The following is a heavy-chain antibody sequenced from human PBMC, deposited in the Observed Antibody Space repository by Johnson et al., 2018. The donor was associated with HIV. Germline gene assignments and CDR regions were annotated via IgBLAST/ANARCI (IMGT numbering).Heavy chain of an antibody. J-gene: IGHJ3*02. D-gene: IGHD1-26*01. CDR3: ASSWDNAFDI. V-gene: IGHV3-30*04. CDR1: GFTFSSYA. CDR2: ISYDGSNK. Sequence: QVQLVESVGGVVQPGRSLRLSCAASGFTFSSYAMHWVRQAPGKGLEWVAVISYDGSNKYYADSGKGRFTISRDNSKNTLYLQMNSLRAEDTAVYYCASSWDNAFDIWGQGTMVTVSS.